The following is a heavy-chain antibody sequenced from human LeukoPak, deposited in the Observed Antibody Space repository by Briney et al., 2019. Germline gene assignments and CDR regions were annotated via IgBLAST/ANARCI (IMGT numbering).Heavy chain of an antibody. CDR1: GGSISSYY. CDR2: IYYSGST. J-gene: IGHJ6*03. D-gene: IGHD3-3*01. CDR3: ARYITIFGVASWEYYMDV. V-gene: IGHV4-59*01. Sequence: ETLSLTCTVSGGSISSYYWSWIRQPPGKGLEWIGYIYYSGSTNYNPSLKSRVTISVDTSKNQFSLKLSSVTAADTAVYYCARYITIFGVASWEYYMDVWGKGTTVTVSS.